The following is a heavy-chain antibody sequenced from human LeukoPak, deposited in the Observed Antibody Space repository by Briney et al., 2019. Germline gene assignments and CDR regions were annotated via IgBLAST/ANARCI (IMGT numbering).Heavy chain of an antibody. D-gene: IGHD4-17*01. J-gene: IGHJ5*02. CDR1: GYTFTSYG. Sequence: ASVKVSCKASGYTFTSYGISWVRQAPGQGLEWMGWISVWNGKTNYAQKLQGRVTMTTDTSTSTAYMELRSLRSDDTAVYYCARGTDYGDEGWFDPWGQGTLVTVSS. V-gene: IGHV1-18*01. CDR3: ARGTDYGDEGWFDP. CDR2: ISVWNGKT.